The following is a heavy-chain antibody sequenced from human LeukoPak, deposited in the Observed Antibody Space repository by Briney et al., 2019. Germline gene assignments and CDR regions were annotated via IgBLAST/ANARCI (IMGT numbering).Heavy chain of an antibody. D-gene: IGHD3-10*01. CDR1: GSSISYYY. CDR3: AASSHSGSYRAY. Sequence: PSETLSLTCSVSGSSISYYYWSWIRQPPGKGLEWIGYSHDSGESNYNPSLQSRVIISRDTSKNQFSLNLMSVTAADTAVYYCAASSHSGSYRAYWGQGTPVTVSS. J-gene: IGHJ4*02. CDR2: SHDSGES. V-gene: IGHV4-59*08.